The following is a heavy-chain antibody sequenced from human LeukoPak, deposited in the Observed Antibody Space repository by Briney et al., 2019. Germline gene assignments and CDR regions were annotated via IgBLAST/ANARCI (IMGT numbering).Heavy chain of an antibody. V-gene: IGHV4-34*01. CDR1: GGSFSGYY. CDR3: ARRYYDYVWGSYRGEIDY. CDR2: INHSGST. J-gene: IGHJ4*02. D-gene: IGHD3-16*02. Sequence: SETLSLTCAVYGGSFSGYYWSWIRQPPGKGLEWIGEINHSGSTDYNPSLKSRVTISVDTSKNQFSLKLSSVTAADTAVYYCARRYYDYVWGSYRGEIDYWGQGTLVTVSS.